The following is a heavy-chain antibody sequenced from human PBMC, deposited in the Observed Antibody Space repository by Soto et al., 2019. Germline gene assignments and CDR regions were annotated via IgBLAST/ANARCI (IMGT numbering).Heavy chain of an antibody. Sequence: GGSLRLSCAASGFTFSSYSMNWVRQAPGKGLEWVSSISSSSSYIYYADSVKGRFTISRDNAKNSLYLQMNSLRAEDTAVYYCARGGSSWNNWFDPWGQGTLVTAPQ. CDR1: GFTFSSYS. CDR3: ARGGSSWNNWFDP. D-gene: IGHD6-13*01. V-gene: IGHV3-21*01. CDR2: ISSSSSYI. J-gene: IGHJ5*02.